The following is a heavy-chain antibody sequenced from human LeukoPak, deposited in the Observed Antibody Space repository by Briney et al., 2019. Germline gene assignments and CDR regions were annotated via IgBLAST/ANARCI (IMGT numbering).Heavy chain of an antibody. Sequence: GGSLRLSCAASGFTFSSYGMHWDRQAPGKGLEWVAFIRYDGSNKYYADSVKGRFTISRDNSKNTLYLQMNSLRAEDTAVYYCAKADWNDGKRGYWGQGTLVTVSS. CDR3: AKADWNDGKRGY. CDR2: IRYDGSNK. V-gene: IGHV3-30*02. CDR1: GFTFSSYG. D-gene: IGHD1-1*01. J-gene: IGHJ4*02.